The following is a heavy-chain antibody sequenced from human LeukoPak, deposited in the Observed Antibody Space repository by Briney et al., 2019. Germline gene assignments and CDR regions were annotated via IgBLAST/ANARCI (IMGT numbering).Heavy chain of an antibody. D-gene: IGHD1-1*01. CDR1: GFTFSNAW. Sequence: RAGGSLRLSCAASGFTFSNAWMSWVRQAPGKGLEWVGRIKSKTDGGTTDYAAPVKGRFTISRDDSKNTLYLQMNSLKTEDTAVYYCTTGAVQLDPRYYYMDVWGKGTTVTVSS. CDR2: IKSKTDGGTT. V-gene: IGHV3-15*01. CDR3: TTGAVQLDPRYYYMDV. J-gene: IGHJ6*03.